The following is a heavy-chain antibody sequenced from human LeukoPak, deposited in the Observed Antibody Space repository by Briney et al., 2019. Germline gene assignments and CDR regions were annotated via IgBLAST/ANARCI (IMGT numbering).Heavy chain of an antibody. V-gene: IGHV1-24*01. CDR3: ATDTHYGGGLDY. CDR2: FDPEDGET. Sequence: GASVKVSCKVSGYTLTELSMHWVRQAPGKGLEWMGGFDPEDGETIYAQKFQGRVTMTEDTSTDTAYKELSSLRSEDTAVYYCATDTHYGGGLDYWGQGTLVTVSS. CDR1: GYTLTELS. J-gene: IGHJ4*02. D-gene: IGHD4-23*01.